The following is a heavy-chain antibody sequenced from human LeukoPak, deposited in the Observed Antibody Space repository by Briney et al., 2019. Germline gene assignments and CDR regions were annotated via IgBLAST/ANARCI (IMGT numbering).Heavy chain of an antibody. J-gene: IGHJ4*02. D-gene: IGHD4-17*01. V-gene: IGHV3-30*04. CDR2: ISYDGRNK. CDR3: ARDATGDGDLEF. Sequence: GRSLRLSCAASGVTFSNFVMHWVRQAPGKGLEWVSVISYDGRNKYYADSVKGRFTIYRDNSKNTLYLQMNSLRSEDTALYYCARDATGDGDLEFWGQGTLVTVST. CDR1: GVTFSNFV.